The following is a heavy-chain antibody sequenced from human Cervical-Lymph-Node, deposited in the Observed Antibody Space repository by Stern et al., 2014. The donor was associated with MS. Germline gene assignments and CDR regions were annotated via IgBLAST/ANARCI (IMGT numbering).Heavy chain of an antibody. CDR2: IFFNDEK. V-gene: IGHV2-26*01. CDR1: GFSLSNARMG. CDR3: ARTSSGWELFDFDY. D-gene: IGHD1-26*01. J-gene: IGHJ4*02. Sequence: QVTLKESGPVLVKPTETLTLTCTVSGFSLSNARMGVSWIRQPPGKALEWLAPIFFNDEKSYSTSLKSRLTISKDTSKSQVVLTMANMDPVDTATYYCARTSSGWELFDFDYWGQGTLVTVSS.